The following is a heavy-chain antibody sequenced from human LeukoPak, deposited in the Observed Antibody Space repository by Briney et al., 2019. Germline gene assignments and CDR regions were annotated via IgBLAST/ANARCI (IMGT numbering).Heavy chain of an antibody. J-gene: IGHJ6*02. CDR1: GFTFSSYG. Sequence: PGRSLRLSCAASGFTFSSYGMHWVRQAPGKGLEWVAVIWYDGSNKYYADSAKGRFTISRDNSKNTLYLQMNSLRAEDTAAYYCARDGAYEYFDHYGMDVWGQGTTVTVSS. D-gene: IGHD3-9*01. CDR2: IWYDGSNK. V-gene: IGHV3-33*01. CDR3: ARDGAYEYFDHYGMDV.